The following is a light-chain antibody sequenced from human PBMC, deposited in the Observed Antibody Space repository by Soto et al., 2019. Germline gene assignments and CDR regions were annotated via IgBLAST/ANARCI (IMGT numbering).Light chain of an antibody. V-gene: IGKV1-39*01. CDR1: QSITNY. CDR3: QQSYKTPLT. Sequence: DIQMTQSPSSLSASVGDRVTITCRASQSITNYLNWYQQRPGTAPKVLIFAASTLQSGVPSRFSGSGSGTEFTLTISSLQPEDVATYYCQQSYKTPLTFGGGTKLEIK. J-gene: IGKJ4*01. CDR2: AAS.